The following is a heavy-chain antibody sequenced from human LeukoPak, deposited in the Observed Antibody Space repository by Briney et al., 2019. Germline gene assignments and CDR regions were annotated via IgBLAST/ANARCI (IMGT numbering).Heavy chain of an antibody. CDR3: ATDRYYDFWSGKKEDAFDI. CDR2: ISGSGGST. CDR1: GFTFSSYA. J-gene: IGHJ3*02. Sequence: PGGSLRLSCAASGFTFSSYAMSWVRQAPGKGLEWVSAISGSGGSTYYADSVKGRFTISRDNSKNTLYLQMNSLRAEDTAVYYCATDRYYDFWSGKKEDAFDIWGQGTMVTVSS. V-gene: IGHV3-23*01. D-gene: IGHD3-3*01.